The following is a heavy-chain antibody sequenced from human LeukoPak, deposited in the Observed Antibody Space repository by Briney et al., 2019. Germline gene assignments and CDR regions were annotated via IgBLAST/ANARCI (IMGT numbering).Heavy chain of an antibody. J-gene: IGHJ4*02. V-gene: IGHV6-1*01. CDR1: GDSVSSNSAA. D-gene: IGHD3-10*01. CDR3: ATSITMVRGALDY. CDR2: TYYRSKWYN. Sequence: SQTLSLTCAISGDSVSSNSAAWNWLRQSPSRGLEWLGRTYYRSKWYNDYAVSVKSRIIISPDTSKNQFSLQLSSVTPEDTAVYYCATSITMVRGALDYWGQGTLVTVSS.